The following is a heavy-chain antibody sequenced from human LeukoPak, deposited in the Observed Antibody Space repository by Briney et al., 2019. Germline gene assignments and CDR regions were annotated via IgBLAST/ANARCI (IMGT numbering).Heavy chain of an antibody. D-gene: IGHD3-3*01. J-gene: IGHJ5*02. CDR2: ISGSGGST. CDR1: GFTFSSYA. CDR3: AKDHTIPGLGPGPNWFEP. V-gene: IGHV3-23*01. Sequence: GGSLRLSCAASGFTFSSYAMSWVRQAPGKGLEWVSAISGSGGSTYYADSVKGRFTISRDNSKNTLYLQMNSLRAEDTAVYYCAKDHTIPGLGPGPNWFEPWGQGTLVTVSS.